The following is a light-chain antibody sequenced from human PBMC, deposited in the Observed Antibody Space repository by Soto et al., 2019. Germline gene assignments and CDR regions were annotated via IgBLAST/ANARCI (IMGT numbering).Light chain of an antibody. CDR3: ETWDGNTRV. Sequence: QPVLTQSSSASASLGSSVKLTCTLSSGHSSYIIAWHQQQPGKATRYLMKLEGSGSYNKGSGVPDRFSGSSSGADRYLTISNLQFEDEADYYCETWDGNTRVFGGGTKLTVL. V-gene: IGLV4-60*02. CDR2: LEGSGSY. J-gene: IGLJ3*02. CDR1: SGHSSYI.